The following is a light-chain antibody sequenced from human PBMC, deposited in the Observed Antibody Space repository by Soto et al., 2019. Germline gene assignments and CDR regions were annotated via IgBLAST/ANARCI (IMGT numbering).Light chain of an antibody. CDR3: QQYNSYPWT. J-gene: IGKJ1*01. CDR2: GAS. Sequence: ERVITQSPATLSVSPGERATLSCRASQSVSSSYLAWYQQKPGQAPRLLIYGASSRATGIPDRFSGSGSGTDFTLTISSLQPDDFATYYCQQYNSYPWTFGQGTKVDI. CDR1: QSVSSSY. V-gene: IGKV3-20*01.